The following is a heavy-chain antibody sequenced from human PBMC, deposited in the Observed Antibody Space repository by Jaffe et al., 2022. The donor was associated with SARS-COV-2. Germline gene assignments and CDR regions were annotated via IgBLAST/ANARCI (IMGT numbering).Heavy chain of an antibody. J-gene: IGHJ4*02. Sequence: EVQLVESGGGLVQPGGSLRLSCAASGFTFSSYEMNWVRQAPGKGLEWVSYISSSGSTIYYADSVKGRFTISRDNAKNSLYLQMNSLRAEDTAVYYCARIRYNWNYAGRPHPGYFDYWGQGTLVTVSS. CDR2: ISSSGSTI. CDR1: GFTFSSYE. V-gene: IGHV3-48*03. D-gene: IGHD1-7*01. CDR3: ARIRYNWNYAGRPHPGYFDY.